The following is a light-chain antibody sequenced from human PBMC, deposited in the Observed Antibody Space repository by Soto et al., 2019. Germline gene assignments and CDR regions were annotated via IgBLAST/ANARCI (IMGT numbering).Light chain of an antibody. J-gene: IGLJ1*01. V-gene: IGLV2-14*01. CDR1: NSDIGTLNS. Sequence: QSALTQPASVSASPGQSITISCTETNSDIGTLNSVCWYQQFPGKAPKLMIFGVSVRPSGVSTRFSGSKFGNTAFLYISGLQAEDEADYYCSSYTRSRTYVFGSGTKLTVL. CDR3: SSYTRSRTYV. CDR2: GVS.